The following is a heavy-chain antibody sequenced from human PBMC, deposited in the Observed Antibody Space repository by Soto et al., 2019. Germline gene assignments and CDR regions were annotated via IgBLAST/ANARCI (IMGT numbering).Heavy chain of an antibody. Sequence: PSETLSLTCAVYGGSFSGYYWSWIRQPPGKGLEWIGEINHSGSTNYNPSLKSRVTISVDTSKNQFSLKLSSVTAADTAVYYFARVIDIVATGGNAFDIWGQGTMVTVSS. J-gene: IGHJ3*02. D-gene: IGHD5-12*01. CDR2: INHSGST. CDR1: GGSFSGYY. CDR3: ARVIDIVATGGNAFDI. V-gene: IGHV4-34*01.